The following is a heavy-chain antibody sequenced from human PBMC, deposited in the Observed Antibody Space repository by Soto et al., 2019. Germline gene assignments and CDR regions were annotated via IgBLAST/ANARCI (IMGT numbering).Heavy chain of an antibody. V-gene: IGHV4-31*03. CDR1: GCSISSCGYY. CDR3: ARADYYAYFDP. CDR2: IYSCDST. J-gene: IGHJ5*02. Sequence: PSETLSLTCTVSGCSISSCGYYWIWIRQHQREGSEWIGYIYSCDSTSYNPPLKSRINISVDTPKHQFSLQLSSVTAADTAVYYCARADYYAYFDPWGQGTLVTVSS. D-gene: IGHD3-10*01.